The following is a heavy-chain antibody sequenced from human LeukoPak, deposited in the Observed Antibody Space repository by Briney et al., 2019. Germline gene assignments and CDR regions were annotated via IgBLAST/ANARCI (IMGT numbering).Heavy chain of an antibody. CDR2: IYHSGST. CDR3: ARVVVVPAAMSYNWFDP. CDR1: GYSISSGYY. Sequence: PETLSLTCAVSGYSISSGYYWGWIRQPPGKGLEWIGSIYHSGSTYYNPSLKSRVTISVDTSKNQFSLKLSSVTAADTAVYYCARVVVVPAAMSYNWFDPWGQGTLVTVSS. V-gene: IGHV4-38-2*01. D-gene: IGHD2-2*01. J-gene: IGHJ5*02.